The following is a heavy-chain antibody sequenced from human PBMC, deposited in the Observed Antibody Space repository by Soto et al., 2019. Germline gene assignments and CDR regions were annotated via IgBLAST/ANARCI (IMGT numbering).Heavy chain of an antibody. CDR2: ISGSGGST. J-gene: IGHJ4*02. CDR3: AKDRASYQLLQMYYFDY. Sequence: GGSLRLSCAASGFTFSSYAMSWVRQAPGKGLEWVSAISGSGGSTYYGESVKGRFTISRDNSKNTLYLQMNSLRAEDTAVYYCAKDRASYQLLQMYYFDYWGQGTLVTVSS. D-gene: IGHD2-2*01. V-gene: IGHV3-23*01. CDR1: GFTFSSYA.